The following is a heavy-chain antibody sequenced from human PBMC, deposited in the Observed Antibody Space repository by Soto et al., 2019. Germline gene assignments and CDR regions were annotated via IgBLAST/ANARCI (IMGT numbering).Heavy chain of an antibody. Sequence: PGGSLRLSCAASGFTFDDYAMHWVRQAPGKGLEWVSGISWNSGNIDYADSVKGRFTISRDNAKNSLYLQMNSLRAEDTAVYYCARYDSSGYYWPYYYYGMDLWGQGTTVTVSS. V-gene: IGHV3-9*01. D-gene: IGHD3-22*01. J-gene: IGHJ6*02. CDR2: ISWNSGNI. CDR3: ARYDSSGYYWPYYYYGMDL. CDR1: GFTFDDYA.